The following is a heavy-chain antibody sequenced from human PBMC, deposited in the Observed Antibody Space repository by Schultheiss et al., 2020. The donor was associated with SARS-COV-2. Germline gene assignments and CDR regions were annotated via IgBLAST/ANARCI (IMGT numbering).Heavy chain of an antibody. Sequence: ASVKVSCKASGYTFTSYDINWVRQATGQGLEWMGWMNPNSGNTGYAQKLQGRVTMTTDTSTSTAYMELRSLRSDDTAVYYCARDLSIAAAGGDYWGQGTLVTVSS. J-gene: IGHJ4*02. V-gene: IGHV1-8*01. D-gene: IGHD6-13*01. CDR1: GYTFTSYD. CDR3: ARDLSIAAAGGDY. CDR2: MNPNSGNT.